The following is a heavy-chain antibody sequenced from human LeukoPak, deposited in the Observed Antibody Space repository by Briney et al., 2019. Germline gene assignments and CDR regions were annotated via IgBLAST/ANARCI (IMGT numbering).Heavy chain of an antibody. V-gene: IGHV3-23*01. CDR3: SRDPNGDYVGAFDN. CDR1: GFTFSNYA. CDR2: ITGAGYAR. Sequence: GGSLRLSCAASGFTFSNYALTWVRQAPGKGLEWVSSITGAGYARYADSVKGRFTTSRDNSKNTLYLQMDSLRGDDTALYHCSRDPNGDYVGAFDNWGQRTMVTVSS. J-gene: IGHJ3*02. D-gene: IGHD4-17*01.